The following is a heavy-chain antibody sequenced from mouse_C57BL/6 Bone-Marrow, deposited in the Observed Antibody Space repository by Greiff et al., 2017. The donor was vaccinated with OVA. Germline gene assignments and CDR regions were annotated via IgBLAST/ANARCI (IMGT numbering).Heavy chain of an antibody. Sequence: EVKLVESGGGLVKPGGSLKLSCAASGFTFSDYGMHWVRQAPEKGLEWVAYISSGSSTIYYADTVKGRFTLSRDNAKNTLCLQMTSLRSEDTALYYCASAYYYGSSSLAWLAYWGQGTLVTVSA. D-gene: IGHD1-1*01. CDR3: ASAYYYGSSSLAWLAY. V-gene: IGHV5-17*01. J-gene: IGHJ3*01. CDR2: ISSGSSTI. CDR1: GFTFSDYG.